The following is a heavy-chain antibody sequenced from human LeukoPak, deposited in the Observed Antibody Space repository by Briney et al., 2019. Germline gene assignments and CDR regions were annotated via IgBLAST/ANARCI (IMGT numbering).Heavy chain of an antibody. CDR2: ISVNNDNT. Sequence: ASVKVSCKASGYTFTSYGISWVRQAPGQGLEWMGWISVNNDNTNYAQKLQGRVTMTTDTSTSTAYMELRSLRSDDTAVYYCARTNFDWLLERPFFDYWGQGTLVTVSS. D-gene: IGHD3-9*01. J-gene: IGHJ4*02. CDR3: ARTNFDWLLERPFFDY. CDR1: GYTFTSYG. V-gene: IGHV1-18*01.